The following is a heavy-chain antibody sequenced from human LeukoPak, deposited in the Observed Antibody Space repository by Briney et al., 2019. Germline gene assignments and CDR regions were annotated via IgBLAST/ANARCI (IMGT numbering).Heavy chain of an antibody. CDR3: ATRDFSSSWPYDY. Sequence: PSETLSLTYTVSGGSISSYYWSWIRQPPGKGLEWIGYIYYSGSTNYNPSLKSRVTISVDTSKNQFSLKLSSVTAADTAVYYCATRDFSSSWPYDYWGQGTLVTVSS. J-gene: IGHJ4*02. CDR2: IYYSGST. CDR1: GGSISSYY. D-gene: IGHD6-13*01. V-gene: IGHV4-59*01.